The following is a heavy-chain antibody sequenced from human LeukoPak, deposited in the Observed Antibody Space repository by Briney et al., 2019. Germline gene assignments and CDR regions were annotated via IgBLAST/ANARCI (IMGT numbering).Heavy chain of an antibody. CDR3: AREQYSSGWPYFGY. Sequence: ASVKVSCKASGGTFSSYAISWVRQAPGQGLEWMGGIIPIFGTANYAQKFQGRVTITADESTSTAYMELSSPRSEDTAVYYCAREQYSSGWPYFGYWGQGTLVTVSS. V-gene: IGHV1-69*13. CDR2: IIPIFGTA. J-gene: IGHJ4*02. D-gene: IGHD6-19*01. CDR1: GGTFSSYA.